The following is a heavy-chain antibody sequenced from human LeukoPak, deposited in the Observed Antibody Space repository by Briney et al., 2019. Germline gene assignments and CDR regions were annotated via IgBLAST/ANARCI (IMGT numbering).Heavy chain of an antibody. J-gene: IGHJ4*02. V-gene: IGHV1-2*04. CDR3: ARDLSGRIVGATLTAYFDY. D-gene: IGHD1-26*01. CDR2: INLNNDDT. CDR1: GYTFTGYY. Sequence: ASVKVSCKASGYTFTGYYMHWVRQAPGQGLEWMGWINLNNDDTNYAQKFQGWVTMTRDTSISTAYMELSRLRSDDTAVYYCARDLSGRIVGATLTAYFDYWGQGTLVTVSS.